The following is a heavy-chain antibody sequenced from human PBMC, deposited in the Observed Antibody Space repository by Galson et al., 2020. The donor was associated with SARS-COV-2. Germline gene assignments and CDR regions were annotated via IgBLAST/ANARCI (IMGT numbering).Heavy chain of an antibody. D-gene: IGHD2-2*01. V-gene: IGHV3-15*01. CDR2: TKSKTDGATT. Sequence: GGFLRPSCAASGITFRNAWMSWVRQAPGKGREWVGRTKSKTDGATTDHAATVKGRSNISREDSKNTLYLQMNSLKTEDTAVYYCTTVLPRDIVVVPAAMFYYYYGMDVWGQGTTVTVSS. CDR3: TTVLPRDIVVVPAAMFYYYYGMDV. J-gene: IGHJ6*02. CDR1: GITFRNAW.